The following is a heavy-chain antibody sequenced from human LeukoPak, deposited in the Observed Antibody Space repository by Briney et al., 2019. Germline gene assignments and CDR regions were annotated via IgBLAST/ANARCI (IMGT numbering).Heavy chain of an antibody. CDR2: MSSDSTRS. D-gene: IGHD4-11*01. J-gene: IGHJ4*02. V-gene: IGHV3-74*01. CDR1: GFTFSGYG. CDR3: AAGPSSNGHQLPY. Sequence: GGSLRLSCEASGFTFSGYGMHWVRQAPGEGLVWVSRMSSDSTRSSHADSVKGRFTISRDNAKKMVYLHMNSLRVEDSAVYYCAAGPSSNGHQLPYWGQGTLVTVSS.